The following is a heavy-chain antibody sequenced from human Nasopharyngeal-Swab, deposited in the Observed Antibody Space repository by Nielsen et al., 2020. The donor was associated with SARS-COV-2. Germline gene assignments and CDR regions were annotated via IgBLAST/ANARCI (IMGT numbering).Heavy chain of an antibody. V-gene: IGHV4-61*01. CDR1: GGSISSSSYY. D-gene: IGHD1-20*01. Sequence: SETLSLTCTVSGGSISSSSYYWSWIRQPPGKGLEWIGYIYYSGSTNYNPSLKSRVTISVDTSKNQFSLKLSSVTAADTAVYYCARGQYNWNHFDYWGQGTLVTVSS. J-gene: IGHJ4*02. CDR2: IYYSGST. CDR3: ARGQYNWNHFDY.